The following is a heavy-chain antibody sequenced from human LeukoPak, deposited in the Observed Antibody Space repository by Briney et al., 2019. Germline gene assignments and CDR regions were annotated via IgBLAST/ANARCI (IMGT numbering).Heavy chain of an antibody. CDR2: ISSSSYI. Sequence: GGSLRLSCAASGFTFSSYSMNWVRQAPGKGLEWVSSISSSSYIYYADSVKGRFTISRDNAKNSLYLQMNSLRAEDTAVYYCASIPYYDFWSGYYWGQGTLVTVSS. CDR3: ASIPYYDFWSGYY. D-gene: IGHD3-3*01. CDR1: GFTFSSYS. V-gene: IGHV3-21*01. J-gene: IGHJ4*02.